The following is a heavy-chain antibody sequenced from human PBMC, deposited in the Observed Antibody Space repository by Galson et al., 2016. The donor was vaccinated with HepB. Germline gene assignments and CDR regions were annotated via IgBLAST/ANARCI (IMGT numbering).Heavy chain of an antibody. V-gene: IGHV3-53*01. CDR3: AKAYGVDSYHFND. CDR1: GFRVSGNY. Sequence: SLRLSCAASGFRVSGNYMNWVRQAPGKGLEWVSIIYSGGSTYYADSVKGRFTISRDNSKNTVYLQMDRLRAEDTAVYYCAKAYGVDSYHFNDWGQGTLVIVSS. CDR2: IYSGGST. J-gene: IGHJ4*02. D-gene: IGHD4-17*01.